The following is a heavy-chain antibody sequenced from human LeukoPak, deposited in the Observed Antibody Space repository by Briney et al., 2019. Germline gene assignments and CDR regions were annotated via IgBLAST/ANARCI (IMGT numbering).Heavy chain of an antibody. J-gene: IGHJ4*02. Sequence: QPGGSLRLSCAASGFTFSSYAMSWVRQAPGKGLEWVSAISGSGGSTYYADSVKGRFTISRDNSKNTLYLQMNSLRAEDTAVYYCAKDAPGIAVAGPLDFDYWGQGTLVTVSS. D-gene: IGHD6-19*01. CDR2: ISGSGGST. CDR1: GFTFSSYA. CDR3: AKDAPGIAVAGPLDFDY. V-gene: IGHV3-23*01.